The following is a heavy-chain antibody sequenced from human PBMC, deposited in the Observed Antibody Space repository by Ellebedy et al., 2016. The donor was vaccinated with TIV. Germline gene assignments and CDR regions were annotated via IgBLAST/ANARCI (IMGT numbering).Heavy chain of an antibody. V-gene: IGHV3-21*01. CDR2: ISSSGTYI. D-gene: IGHD6-13*01. Sequence: PGGSLRLSCAASGFSFRSYWMSWVRQAPGKGLEWVSSISSSGTYIHNADSVKGRVVISRDNANNSLYLQMNSLGVEDTAIYYCARPAEAYSSSWYDFDCWGQGTLFTVSS. CDR3: ARPAEAYSSSWYDFDC. J-gene: IGHJ4*02. CDR1: GFSFRSYW.